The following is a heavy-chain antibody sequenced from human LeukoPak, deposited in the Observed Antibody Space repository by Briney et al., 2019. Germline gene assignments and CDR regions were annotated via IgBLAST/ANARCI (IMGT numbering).Heavy chain of an antibody. D-gene: IGHD4-17*01. Sequence: SETLSLTCTVSGASISSSSYYWGWIRQPPGKGLEWIGSIYYSGSTYYNPSLKSRLTISVDTSKNQFSLKLSSVTAADTAMYYCARHDLRGHRHFASWGQGTLVTVSS. CDR3: ARHDLRGHRHFAS. CDR1: GASISSSSYY. CDR2: IYYSGST. J-gene: IGHJ4*02. V-gene: IGHV4-39*01.